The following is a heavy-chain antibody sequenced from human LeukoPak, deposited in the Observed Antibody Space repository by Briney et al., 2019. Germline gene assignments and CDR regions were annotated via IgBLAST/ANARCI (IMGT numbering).Heavy chain of an antibody. CDR3: ARAWQERRITMIPWYAFDI. Sequence: GGSLRLSCAASGFTFSSYGMHWVRQAPGKGLEWVAVISYDGSNKYYADSVKGRFTISRDNSKNTLYLQMNSLRAEDTAVYYCARAWQERRITMIPWYAFDIWGQGTMVTVSS. D-gene: IGHD3-22*01. CDR2: ISYDGSNK. V-gene: IGHV3-30*03. CDR1: GFTFSSYG. J-gene: IGHJ3*02.